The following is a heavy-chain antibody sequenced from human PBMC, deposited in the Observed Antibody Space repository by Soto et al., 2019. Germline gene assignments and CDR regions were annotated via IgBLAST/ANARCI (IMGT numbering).Heavy chain of an antibody. CDR1: GFTFSSYA. Sequence: GGSLRLSCAASGFTFSSYAMHWVRQAPGKGLEWVAVISYDGSNKYYADSVKGRFTISRDNSKNTLYLQMNSLRAEDTAVYYCARPLVAGTGYYYGMDVWGQGTTVTVS. D-gene: IGHD6-19*01. CDR2: ISYDGSNK. CDR3: ARPLVAGTGYYYGMDV. V-gene: IGHV3-30-3*01. J-gene: IGHJ6*02.